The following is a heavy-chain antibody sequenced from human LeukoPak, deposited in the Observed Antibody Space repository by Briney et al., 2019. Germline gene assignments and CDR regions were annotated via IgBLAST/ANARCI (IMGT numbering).Heavy chain of an antibody. V-gene: IGHV4-39*01. CDR2: IYYSGST. J-gene: IGHJ3*02. Sequence: PSETLSLTCTVSGGSISSSSYYWGWIRQPPGKGLEWIGSIYYSGSTYYNPSLKSRVTISVDTSKNQFSLKLSSVTAADTAVYYCATLDSSGYYPDAFDIWGQGTMVTVSS. D-gene: IGHD3-22*01. CDR1: GGSISSSSYY. CDR3: ATLDSSGYYPDAFDI.